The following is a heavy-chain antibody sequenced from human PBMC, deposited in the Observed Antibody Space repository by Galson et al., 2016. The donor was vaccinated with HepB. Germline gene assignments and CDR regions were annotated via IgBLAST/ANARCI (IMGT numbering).Heavy chain of an antibody. J-gene: IGHJ4*02. CDR2: IYYSGST. D-gene: IGHD5-18*01. CDR3: ARGRADDYGYGGGDY. Sequence: ETLSLTCTVSGGSISSGSYYWGWIRQPPGEALEWIGTIYYSGSTYYNPSLKSRATISVDTSRNQFSLELRSVTAADTAIYYCARGRADDYGYGGGDYWGQGTLVTVSS. V-gene: IGHV4-39*07. CDR1: GGSISSGSYY.